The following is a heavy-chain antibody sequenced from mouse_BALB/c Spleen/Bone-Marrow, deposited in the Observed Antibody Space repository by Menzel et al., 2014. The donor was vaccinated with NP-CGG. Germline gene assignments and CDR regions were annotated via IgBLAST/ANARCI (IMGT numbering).Heavy chain of an antibody. CDR3: TKQGNWDNYAMDY. Sequence: EVMLVESGGDLVKPGGSLKLSCAASGFTFSTYGMSWVRQTPDKRLEWVATICSGGGYTYYPDSVKGRFTISRENAKNTLYLQMTSLKSEDTAMYYCTKQGNWDNYAMDYWGQGASVTVS. D-gene: IGHD4-1*01. V-gene: IGHV5-6*01. CDR2: ICSGGGYT. J-gene: IGHJ4*01. CDR1: GFTFSTYG.